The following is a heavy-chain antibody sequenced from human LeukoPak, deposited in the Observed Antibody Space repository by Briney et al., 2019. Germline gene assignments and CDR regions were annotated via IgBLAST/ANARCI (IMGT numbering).Heavy chain of an antibody. Sequence: SETLSLTCTVSGASISRYYWSWIRQPPGKGLEWVGYIYYSGTTNYNPSLKSRFTISVDTSKNQFSLNLSSVTAADTAVYYCARGDGSGSYYSVSFDYWGQGTLVTVSS. CDR2: IYYSGTT. D-gene: IGHD3-10*01. CDR1: GASISRYY. CDR3: ARGDGSGSYYSVSFDY. J-gene: IGHJ4*02. V-gene: IGHV4-59*01.